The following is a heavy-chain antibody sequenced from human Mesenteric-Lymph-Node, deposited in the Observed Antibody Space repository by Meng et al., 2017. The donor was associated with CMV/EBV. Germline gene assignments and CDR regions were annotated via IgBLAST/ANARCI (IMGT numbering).Heavy chain of an antibody. CDR2: ISYSSSYI. CDR1: GFTFSTYS. CDR3: ARPIVDFWSGYYAFDI. J-gene: IGHJ3*02. V-gene: IGHV3-21*06. D-gene: IGHD3-3*01. Sequence: GESLKISCAASGFTFSTYSMNWVRQAPGKGLEWVSSISYSSSYIYYADSLKGRFTISRDNAKNSLYLQMNSLRAEDTAVYYCARPIVDFWSGYYAFDIWGQGTMVTVSS.